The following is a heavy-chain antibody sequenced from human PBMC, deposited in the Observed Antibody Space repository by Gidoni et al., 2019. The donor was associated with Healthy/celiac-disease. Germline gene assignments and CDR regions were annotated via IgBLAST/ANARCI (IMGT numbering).Heavy chain of an antibody. Sequence: QVQLQESGPGLVKPSQTLSLTCTVSGGSIRSGSYYWSWIRQPAGKGLEWIGRIYTSGSTNYNPSLKSRVTISVDTSKNQFSLKLSSVTAADTAVYYCARDREFYDSSPDDAFDIWGQGTMFTVSS. D-gene: IGHD3-22*01. CDR1: GGSIRSGSYY. J-gene: IGHJ3*02. V-gene: IGHV4-61*02. CDR2: IYTSGST. CDR3: ARDREFYDSSPDDAFDI.